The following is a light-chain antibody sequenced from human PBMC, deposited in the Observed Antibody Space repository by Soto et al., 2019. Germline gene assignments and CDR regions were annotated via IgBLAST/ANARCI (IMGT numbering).Light chain of an antibody. CDR2: DAV. V-gene: IGKV3-11*01. J-gene: IGKJ2*01. CDR3: QRYGSSPT. Sequence: ETVLTQSPATLSLSPGERATLSCRASQSVSSYLAWYQQKPGQAPRLLIYDAVNRATGIPARFSGSGYGTDFTLTIGSLEPEDFAVYYCQRYGSSPTFGQGTKVDIK. CDR1: QSVSSY.